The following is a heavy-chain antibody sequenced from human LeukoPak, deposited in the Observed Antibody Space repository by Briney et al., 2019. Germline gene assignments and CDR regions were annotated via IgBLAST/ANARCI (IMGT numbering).Heavy chain of an antibody. J-gene: IGHJ4*02. V-gene: IGHV3-23*01. D-gene: IGHD6-13*01. CDR2: ISSSGGST. CDR3: ARASSSWYYFDY. Sequence: PGGSLRLSCAVSGFTLSNYAMSWVRQAPGKGLEWVSGISSSGGSTYYPDSVKGRFTISRDNSKNTLFLLMNSLRAEDTAVYYCARASSSWYYFDYWGQGTLVTVSS. CDR1: GFTLSNYA.